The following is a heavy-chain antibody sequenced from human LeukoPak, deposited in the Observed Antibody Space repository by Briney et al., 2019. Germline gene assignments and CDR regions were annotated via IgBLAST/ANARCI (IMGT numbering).Heavy chain of an antibody. V-gene: IGHV3-74*01. CDR3: ARVRCHPFGSCYAFDI. D-gene: IGHD2-15*01. J-gene: IGHJ3*02. CDR1: GFTFSSYW. CDR2: INSDGSST. Sequence: QPGGSLRLSCAASGFTFSSYWMHWVRQAPGKGLVWVSRINSDGSSTSYADSVKGRFTISRDNAKNTPYLQMNSLRAEDTAVYYCARVRCHPFGSCYAFDIWGQGTMVTVSS.